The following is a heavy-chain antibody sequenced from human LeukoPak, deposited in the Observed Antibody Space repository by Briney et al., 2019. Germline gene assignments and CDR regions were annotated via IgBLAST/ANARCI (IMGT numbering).Heavy chain of an antibody. D-gene: IGHD3-10*01. V-gene: IGHV3-15*01. Sequence: GGSLRLSCAASGFSFSDAWMSWVRQIPGKGLEWVGRIKSKTDGGTTDYAAPVKGRFTISRDDSKNTLYLQMNSLRAEDTAVYYCAKEGDYYGSGSYRDAFNIWGQGTMVTVSS. CDR3: AKEGDYYGSGSYRDAFNI. CDR1: GFSFSDAW. CDR2: IKSKTDGGTT. J-gene: IGHJ3*02.